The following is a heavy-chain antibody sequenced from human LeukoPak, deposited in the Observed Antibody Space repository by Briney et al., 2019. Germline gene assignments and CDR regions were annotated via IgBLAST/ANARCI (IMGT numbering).Heavy chain of an antibody. V-gene: IGHV4-34*01. Sequence: SETLSLTCAVYGGSFSGYYWSWIRQPPGKGLEWIGEINHSGSTNYNPSLKSRVTISVDTSKNQFSLRPSSVTAADTAVYYCARVPPIYCSGGSCYSRLGMDVWGQGTTVTVSS. J-gene: IGHJ6*02. CDR2: INHSGST. CDR3: ARVPPIYCSGGSCYSRLGMDV. D-gene: IGHD2-15*01. CDR1: GGSFSGYY.